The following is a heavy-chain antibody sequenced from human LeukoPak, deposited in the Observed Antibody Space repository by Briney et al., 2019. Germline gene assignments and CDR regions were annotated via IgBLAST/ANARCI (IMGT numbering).Heavy chain of an antibody. CDR2: ISSSSSYI. D-gene: IGHD2-2*01. CDR3: ATLVVGKDDAFDI. Sequence: GGSLRLSCAASGFTFSSYSMNWVRQAPGKGLEWVSSISSSSSYIYYADSVKGRFTISRDNAKNSLYLQMNSLRAEDAAVYYCATLVVGKDDAFDIWGQGTMVTVSS. CDR1: GFTFSSYS. J-gene: IGHJ3*02. V-gene: IGHV3-21*01.